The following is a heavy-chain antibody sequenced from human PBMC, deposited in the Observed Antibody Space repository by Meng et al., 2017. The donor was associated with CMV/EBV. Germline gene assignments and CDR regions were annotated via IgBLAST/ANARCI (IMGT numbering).Heavy chain of an antibody. Sequence: SVKVSCKASGGTFSSYAISWVRQAPGQGLEWMGGIIPIFGTANYAQKFQGRVTITTDESTSTAYMELSSLRSEDTAVYYCARRGSARNLRSPSSHYYYYGMDVWGQGTTVTVSS. CDR2: IIPIFGTA. CDR3: ARRGSARNLRSPSSHYYYYGMDV. V-gene: IGHV1-69*05. J-gene: IGHJ6*02. D-gene: IGHD1-14*01. CDR1: GGTFSSYA.